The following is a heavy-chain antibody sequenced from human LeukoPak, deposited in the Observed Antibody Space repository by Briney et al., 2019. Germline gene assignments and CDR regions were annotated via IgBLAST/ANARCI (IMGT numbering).Heavy chain of an antibody. CDR3: ARDIHYDFWSGRNSYYFDY. J-gene: IGHJ4*02. V-gene: IGHV4-34*01. Sequence: SETLSLTCAVYGGYFSGYYWSWIRQPPGKGLEWIGEINHSGSTNYNPSLKSRVTISVDTSKNKFSLKLSSVTAADTAVYYCARDIHYDFWSGRNSYYFDYWGQGTLVTVSS. D-gene: IGHD3-3*01. CDR2: INHSGST. CDR1: GGYFSGYY.